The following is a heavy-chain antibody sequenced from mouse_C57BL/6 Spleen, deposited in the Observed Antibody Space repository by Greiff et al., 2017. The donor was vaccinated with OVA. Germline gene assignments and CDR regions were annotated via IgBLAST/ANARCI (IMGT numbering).Heavy chain of an antibody. V-gene: IGHV1-81*01. CDR3: ARRDDYDEGYAMDY. J-gene: IGHJ4*01. D-gene: IGHD2-4*01. CDR1: GYTFTSYG. Sequence: QVQLQQSGAELARPGASVKLSCKASGYTFTSYGISWVKQRTGQGLEWIGEIYPRSGNTYYNEKFKGKATLTADKSSSTAYMELRSLTSEDSAVYFCARRDDYDEGYAMDYWGQGTSVTVSS. CDR2: IYPRSGNT.